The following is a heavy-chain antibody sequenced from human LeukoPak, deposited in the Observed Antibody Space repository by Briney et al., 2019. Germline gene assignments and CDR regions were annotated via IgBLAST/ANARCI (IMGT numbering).Heavy chain of an antibody. Sequence: SETLSLTCTVSGGSSSSYYWSWIRQLAGKGLEWIGRIYTSGSTYYNPSLKSRVTISIDTSKNQFSLILSSVTAADTAVYYCARGLSDVYWGQGTLVTVSS. CDR3: ARGLSDVY. CDR1: GGSSSSYY. CDR2: IYTSGST. J-gene: IGHJ4*02. V-gene: IGHV4-4*07.